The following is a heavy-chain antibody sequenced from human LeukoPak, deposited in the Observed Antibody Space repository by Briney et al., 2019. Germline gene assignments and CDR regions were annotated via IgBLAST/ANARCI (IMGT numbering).Heavy chain of an antibody. D-gene: IGHD6-13*01. CDR1: GFTFNNYA. Sequence: GGSLRLSCAASGFTFNNYAMSWVRQAPGKGLEWVSTISAGGGSTYYADSVKGRFTITRGNSKNTLYLQMNSLRAEDTAVYYCAIAAPHSSSWYLPDWGQGTLVTVSS. CDR2: ISAGGGST. J-gene: IGHJ4*02. CDR3: AIAAPHSSSWYLPD. V-gene: IGHV3-23*01.